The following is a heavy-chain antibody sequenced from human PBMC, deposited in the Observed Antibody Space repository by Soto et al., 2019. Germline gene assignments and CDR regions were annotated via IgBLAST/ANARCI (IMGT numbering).Heavy chain of an antibody. D-gene: IGHD2-21*02. CDR2: IIPIFGTA. J-gene: IGHJ6*02. V-gene: IGHV1-69*13. CDR3: ARPRDCGGDCYPYFRGHYYGMDV. Sequence: SVKVSCKASGGTFSSYAISWVRQAPGQGLEWMGGIIPIFGTANYAQKFQGRVTITADESTSTAYMELSSLRSEDTAVYYCARPRDCGGDCYPYFRGHYYGMDVWGQGTTVTVSS. CDR1: GGTFSSYA.